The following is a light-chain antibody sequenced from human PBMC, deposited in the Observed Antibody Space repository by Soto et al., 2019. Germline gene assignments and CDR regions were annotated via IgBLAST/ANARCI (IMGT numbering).Light chain of an antibody. CDR3: CTYAGSNTYV. CDR1: SSDVGRYNL. J-gene: IGLJ1*01. CDR2: DVS. V-gene: IGLV2-23*02. Sequence: QSALTQPASVSGSPGQSITISCTGTSSDVGRYNLVTWYQHYPGKAPELMIYDVSKRPSGVVNRFSGSKSGNTAPLTISGLQAEDEADYYCCTYAGSNTYVFGTGTKVTVL.